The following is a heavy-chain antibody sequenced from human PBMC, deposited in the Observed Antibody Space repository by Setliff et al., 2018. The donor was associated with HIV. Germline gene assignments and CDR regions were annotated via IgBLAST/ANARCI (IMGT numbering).Heavy chain of an antibody. CDR3: ARDRGAAGF. J-gene: IGHJ4*02. CDR2: ISGSGGST. V-gene: IGHV3-23*01. D-gene: IGHD6-13*01. CDR1: GFTFTNYA. Sequence: PGGSLRLSCAASGFTFTNYAMSWVRQAPGKGLEWVSVISGSGGSTYYADFVKGRFTISRDNSKNTMYLRMNSLRADDTAVYYCARDRGAAGFWGQGTLVTVSS.